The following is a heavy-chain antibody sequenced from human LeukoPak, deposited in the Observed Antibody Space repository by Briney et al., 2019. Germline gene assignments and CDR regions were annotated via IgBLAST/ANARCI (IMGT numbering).Heavy chain of an antibody. Sequence: NPSETLSLTCTVSGGSISSYYWSWIRQPAGKGLEWIASIYYSGSTYYNPSLKSRVTISVDTSKNQFSLKLSSVTAADTAVYYCARHPGAFEIWGQGTMVTVSS. V-gene: IGHV4-59*05. J-gene: IGHJ3*02. CDR3: ARHPGAFEI. CDR1: GGSISSYY. CDR2: IYYSGST.